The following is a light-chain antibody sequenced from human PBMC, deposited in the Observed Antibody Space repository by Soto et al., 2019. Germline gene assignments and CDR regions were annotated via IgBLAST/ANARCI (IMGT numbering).Light chain of an antibody. V-gene: IGLV1-51*01. J-gene: IGLJ1*01. Sequence: QSVLTQPPSVSAAPGQKVTISCSGSSSKIGDNYVSWYQQLPGTAPKLLIYDNNKRPSGIPDRFSGSKSGTSATLGVTGLQTGDEADYYCGTWDSSLSAFYVFGTGTKVTVL. CDR3: GTWDSSLSAFYV. CDR1: SSKIGDNY. CDR2: DNN.